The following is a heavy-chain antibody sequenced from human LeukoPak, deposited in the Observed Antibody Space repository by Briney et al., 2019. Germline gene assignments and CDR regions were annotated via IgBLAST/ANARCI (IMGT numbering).Heavy chain of an antibody. CDR3: ARDYADYVGYFFFDY. CDR1: GFTFNNYA. D-gene: IGHD4-17*01. J-gene: IGHJ4*02. V-gene: IGHV3-23*01. Sequence: GGSLRLSCAASGFTFNNYAMNWVRQAPGKGLEWVSSISGGGETTYYADSAKGRFTISRDDSQNTLYLQMNSLRAEDTAVYYCARDYADYVGYFFFDYWGQGTLVTVPS. CDR2: ISGGGETT.